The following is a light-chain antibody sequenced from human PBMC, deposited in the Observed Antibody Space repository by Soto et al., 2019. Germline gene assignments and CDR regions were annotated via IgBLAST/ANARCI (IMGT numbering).Light chain of an antibody. CDR1: QTISSY. Sequence: DIQMTQSPSSLSASVGDRVTITCRASQTISSYLNWYQHKTGKAPKVLIYGTSSLQSGAPSRFSGSGSGTDFTLTISSLQPEDFATYYCQQSYSVPWTFGQGTKVDIK. CDR2: GTS. V-gene: IGKV1-39*01. J-gene: IGKJ1*01. CDR3: QQSYSVPWT.